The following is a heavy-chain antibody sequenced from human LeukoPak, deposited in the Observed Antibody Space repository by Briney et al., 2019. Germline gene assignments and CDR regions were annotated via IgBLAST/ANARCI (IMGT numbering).Heavy chain of an antibody. Sequence: GGSLRLSCTVSGFTFSRHWMRWVRQTPEKTLEWVADIKEDGGYKNHVDSVKGRFTISRDNAKNTLYLQMNNLRVEDTAMYFCVRDRDWACDFWGQGTLVTVSS. J-gene: IGHJ4*02. CDR1: GFTFSRHW. V-gene: IGHV3-7*03. CDR3: VRDRDWACDF. CDR2: IKEDGGYK. D-gene: IGHD3/OR15-3a*01.